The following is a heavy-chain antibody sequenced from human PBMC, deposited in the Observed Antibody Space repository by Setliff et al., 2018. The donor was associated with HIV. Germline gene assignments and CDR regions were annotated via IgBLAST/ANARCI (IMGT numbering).Heavy chain of an antibody. V-gene: IGHV4-34*01. CDR1: GGSFSGNY. CDR3: ARGALSLTMTKLLSFFDC. J-gene: IGHJ4*02. D-gene: IGHD3-22*01. Sequence: PSQTLSLTCAVYGGSFSGNYWSWIRQTPGKGLEWIAEINHSGNTNYNPSLKSRVTISVVASKSHFSLKMTSVTAADTAVYYCARGALSLTMTKLLSFFDCWGQGTQVTVPQ. CDR2: INHSGNT.